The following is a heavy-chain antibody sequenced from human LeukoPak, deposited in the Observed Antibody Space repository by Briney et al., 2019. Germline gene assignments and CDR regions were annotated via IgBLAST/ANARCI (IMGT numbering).Heavy chain of an antibody. CDR1: GYTFTGYY. D-gene: IGHD2-15*01. J-gene: IGHJ4*02. CDR2: INPNSGGT. CDR3: ARDEYCSGGSCYGG. Sequence: ASVKVSCKAPGYTFTGYYMHWVRQAPGQGLEWMGWINPNSGGTNYAQKFQGRVTMTRDTSISTAYMELSRLRSDDTAVYYCARDEYCSGGSCYGGWGQGTLVTVSS. V-gene: IGHV1-2*02.